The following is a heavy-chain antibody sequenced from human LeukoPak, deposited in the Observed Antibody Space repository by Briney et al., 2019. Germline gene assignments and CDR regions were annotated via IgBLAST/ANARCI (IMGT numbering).Heavy chain of an antibody. Sequence: GGSLRLSCAASGFTFSSYSMNWVRQAPGKGLEWVSSISSSSSYIYYADSVKGRFTISRDNAKNSLYLQMNSLRAEDTAVYYCARDGSSGWSNAFDIWGQGTMVTVSS. J-gene: IGHJ3*02. D-gene: IGHD6-19*01. CDR2: ISSSSSYI. CDR3: ARDGSSGWSNAFDI. V-gene: IGHV3-21*01. CDR1: GFTFSSYS.